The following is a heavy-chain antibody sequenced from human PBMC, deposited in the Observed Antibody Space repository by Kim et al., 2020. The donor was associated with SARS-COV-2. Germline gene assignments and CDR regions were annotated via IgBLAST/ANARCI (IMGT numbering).Heavy chain of an antibody. J-gene: IGHJ6*02. V-gene: IGHV4-39*02. Sequence: LMRRVTISVDTSKNPFSLKLSSVTAADTAVYYCARDRTVTTFYYYYGMDVWGQGTTVTVSS. CDR3: ARDRTVTTFYYYYGMDV. D-gene: IGHD4-17*01.